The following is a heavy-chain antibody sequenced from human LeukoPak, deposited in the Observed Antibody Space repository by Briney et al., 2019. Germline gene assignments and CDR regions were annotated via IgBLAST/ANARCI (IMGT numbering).Heavy chain of an antibody. D-gene: IGHD3-22*01. CDR2: ISGSGGST. J-gene: IGHJ4*02. Sequence: PGGSLRLSCAASGFTFSSDAMSWVRQAPGKGLEWASTISGSGGSTYYADSVKGRFIISRDNHKKTLYLQVNRLRAEDTAVYYCAKEGLASSGYYYDYWGQGTLVTVSS. CDR1: GFTFSSDA. CDR3: AKEGLASSGYYYDY. V-gene: IGHV3-23*01.